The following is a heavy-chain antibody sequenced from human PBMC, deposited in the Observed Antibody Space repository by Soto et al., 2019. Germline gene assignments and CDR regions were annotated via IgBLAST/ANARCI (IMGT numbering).Heavy chain of an antibody. Sequence: SETLSLTCAVYGGSFSGYYWSWIRQPPGKGLEWIGEINHSGSTNYNPSLKSRVTISVDTSKNQFSLKLSSVTAADTAVYYCARDHDYREIFDYWGQGTLVTVSS. CDR1: GGSFSGYY. CDR2: INHSGST. CDR3: ARDHDYREIFDY. D-gene: IGHD4-17*01. J-gene: IGHJ4*02. V-gene: IGHV4-34*01.